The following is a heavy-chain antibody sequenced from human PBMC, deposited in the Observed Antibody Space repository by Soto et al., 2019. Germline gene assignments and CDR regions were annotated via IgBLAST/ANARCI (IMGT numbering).Heavy chain of an antibody. CDR2: VSSTGTSP. Sequence: GGSLRLSCSASGFTFGNYAMSWVRQAPGKGLEWVSAVSSTGTSPYYAGSVQGRFTISRDNSENMFYLQMRSLRAEDTAIYYCAKARPSGGYYYVEAFDVWGQGTMVTVSS. CDR1: GFTFGNYA. V-gene: IGHV3-23*01. J-gene: IGHJ3*01. CDR3: AKARPSGGYYYVEAFDV. D-gene: IGHD3-22*01.